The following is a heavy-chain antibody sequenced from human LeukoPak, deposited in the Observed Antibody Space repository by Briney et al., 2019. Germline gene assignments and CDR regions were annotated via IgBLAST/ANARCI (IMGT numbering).Heavy chain of an antibody. J-gene: IGHJ4*02. Sequence: SETLSLTCTVSGGSISSYYWSWIRQPPGKGLEWIANIYHTGSTNYNPSLSSRVTISIDTAKNQFCLKLTSVTAADTAVYYCARRGRNSSGWQDYLWGQGTLVTVSS. D-gene: IGHD6-25*01. CDR3: ARRGRNSSGWQDYL. CDR2: IYHTGST. CDR1: GGSISSYY. V-gene: IGHV4-59*01.